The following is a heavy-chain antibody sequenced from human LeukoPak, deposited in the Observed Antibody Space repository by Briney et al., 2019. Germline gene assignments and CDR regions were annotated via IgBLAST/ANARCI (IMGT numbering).Heavy chain of an antibody. J-gene: IGHJ5*02. V-gene: IGHV1-2*02. CDR1: GYTFTDYY. D-gene: IGHD3-9*01. CDR3: ARSYFDVLTNYYMWLAP. Sequence: ASVKVSCKASGYTFTDYYIHWVRQAPGQGLEWMGWIDLNSGDTYYAQNFQDRVTMTGDTSISTAYLELSSLRSDDTAVFYCARSYFDVLTNYYMWLAPWGQGTLVTVSS. CDR2: IDLNSGDT.